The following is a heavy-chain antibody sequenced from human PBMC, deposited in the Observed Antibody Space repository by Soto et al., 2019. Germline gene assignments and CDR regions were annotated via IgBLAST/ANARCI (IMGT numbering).Heavy chain of an antibody. CDR3: ARDGEYYYGSGSF. V-gene: IGHV3-48*01. Sequence: PGGSLRLSCAASGFTFSSYSMNWVRQAPGKGLEWVSYISSSSSTIYYADSVKGRFTISRDNAKNSLYLQMNSLRAEDTAVYYCARDGEYYYGSGSFWGKGTTVTVSS. CDR1: GFTFSSYS. D-gene: IGHD3-10*01. CDR2: ISSSSSTI. J-gene: IGHJ6*03.